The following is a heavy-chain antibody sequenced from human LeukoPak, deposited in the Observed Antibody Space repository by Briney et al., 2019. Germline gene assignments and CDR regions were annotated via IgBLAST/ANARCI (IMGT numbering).Heavy chain of an antibody. CDR2: ISAYNGNT. CDR3: PRASAYDYVWGSYQNHFDY. D-gene: IGHD3-16*02. V-gene: IGHV1-18*01. Sequence: ASVKVSCKASGYTFTSYGISWERQAPGQGLEWMGWISAYNGNTNYAQKLQGRVTMTTDTSTSTAYMELRRLRSDDTAVYYCPRASAYDYVWGSYQNHFDYWGQGTLVTVSS. CDR1: GYTFTSYG. J-gene: IGHJ4*02.